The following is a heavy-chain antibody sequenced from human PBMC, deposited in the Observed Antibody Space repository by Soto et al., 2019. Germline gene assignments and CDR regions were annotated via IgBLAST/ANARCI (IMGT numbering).Heavy chain of an antibody. D-gene: IGHD5-18*01. J-gene: IGHJ4*02. CDR2: ISSSSSYI. V-gene: IGHV3-21*01. Sequence: PGGSLRLSCAASGFTFSSYSMNWVRQAPGKGLEWVSSISSSSSYIYYADSVKGRFTISRDNAKNSLYLQMNSLGAEDTVVYYCARARGRYRYGPLQYYFDYWGQGTMVTVSS. CDR3: ARARGRYRYGPLQYYFDY. CDR1: GFTFSSYS.